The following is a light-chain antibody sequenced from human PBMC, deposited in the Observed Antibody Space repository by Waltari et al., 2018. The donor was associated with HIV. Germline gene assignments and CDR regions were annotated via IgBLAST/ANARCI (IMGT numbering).Light chain of an antibody. V-gene: IGLV2-23*02. CDR3: CSYAGSSTLV. Sequence: QSALTQPASVSGYPGQSITISCTETTSDVGGYNYVSWYQQHPGKAPKLMLYDVRERPSGVSNRFSGSKSGNTASLTISGLQAEDEADYYCCSYAGSSTLVFGGGTKLAVL. CDR1: TSDVGGYNY. CDR2: DVR. J-gene: IGLJ2*01.